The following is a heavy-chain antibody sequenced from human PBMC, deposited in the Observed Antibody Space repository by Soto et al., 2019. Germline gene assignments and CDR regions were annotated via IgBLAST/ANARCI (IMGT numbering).Heavy chain of an antibody. CDR1: GGTFSSYA. CDR2: IIPMFGTA. D-gene: IGHD6-19*01. J-gene: IGHJ4*02. V-gene: IGHV1-69*01. Sequence: QVQLVQSGAEVKQPGSSVKVSCKVSGGTFSSYAISWVRQAPGKGLEWMGGIIPMFGTANYAQKFHGIVTFLADASTSTVYMELSSLRSEYTAVYFCARFARSSGYVDFWGQEPLVTVSS. CDR3: ARFARSSGYVDF.